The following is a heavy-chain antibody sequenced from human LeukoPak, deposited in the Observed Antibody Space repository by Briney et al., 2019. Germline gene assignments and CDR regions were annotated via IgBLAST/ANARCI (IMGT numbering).Heavy chain of an antibody. V-gene: IGHV3-53*01. Sequence: GGSLRLSCAASGFTVSSNYMSWVRQAPGKGLEWVSIIYSDGSTYYADSVKGRFTISRDNSKNTLYLQMNSLRAEDTAVYYCAISPPTPLGYWGQGTLVTVSS. J-gene: IGHJ4*02. D-gene: IGHD3-16*01. CDR2: IYSDGST. CDR1: GFTVSSNY. CDR3: AISPPTPLGY.